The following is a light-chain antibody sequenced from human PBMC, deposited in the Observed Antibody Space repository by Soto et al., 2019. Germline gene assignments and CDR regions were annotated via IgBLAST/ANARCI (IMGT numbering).Light chain of an antibody. V-gene: IGKV1-27*01. J-gene: IGKJ1*01. CDR2: AAS. CDR1: QGIYNY. CDR3: QNYNSVQQT. Sequence: DIQMTQSPSSLSASVGDRVTITCRASQGIYNYLAWYQQKLGKVPKLLIYAASTLQSGVPSRFSGSGSGTDFTLTISSLQPEDVATYYCQNYNSVQQTLGQGTKVDIQ.